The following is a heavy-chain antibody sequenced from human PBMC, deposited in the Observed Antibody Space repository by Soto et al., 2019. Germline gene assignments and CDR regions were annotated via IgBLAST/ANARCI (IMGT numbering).Heavy chain of an antibody. J-gene: IGHJ4*02. CDR2: IYYSGST. CDR1: GGSISSGGYY. CDR3: ARDARGLGGVIDY. D-gene: IGHD2-8*02. Sequence: SETLSLTCTVSGGSISSGGYYWSWIRQHPGKGLEWIGYIYYSGSTYYNPSLKSRVTISVDTSKNQFSLKLSSVTAADTAVYYCARDARGLGGVIDYWGQGTLVTVSS. V-gene: IGHV4-31*03.